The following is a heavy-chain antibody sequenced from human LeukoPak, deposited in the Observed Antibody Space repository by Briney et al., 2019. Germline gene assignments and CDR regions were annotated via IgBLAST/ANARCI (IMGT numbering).Heavy chain of an antibody. CDR3: AKHVSGSLFYFDY. CDR1: GFTVSSNQ. J-gene: IGHJ4*02. Sequence: GGSLRLSCAASGFTVSSNQISWVRQAPGKGLEWVSGISGTGYNTYYADSVKGRFTISRDNSKNTLYLQMNSLGAEDTAVYYCAKHVSGSLFYFDYWGQRTLVTVSS. CDR2: ISGTGYNT. D-gene: IGHD3-10*01. V-gene: IGHV3-23*01.